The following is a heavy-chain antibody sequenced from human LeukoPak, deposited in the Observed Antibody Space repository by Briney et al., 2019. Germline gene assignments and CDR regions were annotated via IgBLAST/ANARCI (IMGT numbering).Heavy chain of an antibody. CDR3: ARTTEGYCSSASCFGFSYSYYMDV. Sequence: SETLSHTCTVSGGAISYYYWNWIRQPPGKGLEWIGYIYYTGNTNYNPSLKSRVTISVDTSKNQFSLKLSSVIAADTAVYYCARTTEGYCSSASCFGFSYSYYMDVWGKGTTVTISS. CDR2: IYYTGNT. CDR1: GGAISYYY. V-gene: IGHV4-59*01. D-gene: IGHD2-2*01. J-gene: IGHJ6*03.